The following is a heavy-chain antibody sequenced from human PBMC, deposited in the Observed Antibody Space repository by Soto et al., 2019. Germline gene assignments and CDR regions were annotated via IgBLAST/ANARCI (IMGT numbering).Heavy chain of an antibody. D-gene: IGHD2-15*01. J-gene: IGHJ6*02. CDR3: ARDRGYDAHDYYYNAMDV. Sequence: EVQLLESGGGLVQPGGSLRLSCAASGFTFDNYGMSWVRQAPGKGLEWIGAITGAGGSTYNADSVKGRFTISRDNSKKTVYLQMNSLRAEDTAVYYCARDRGYDAHDYYYNAMDVWGQGTTVTVSS. CDR1: GFTFDNYG. V-gene: IGHV3-23*01. CDR2: ITGAGGST.